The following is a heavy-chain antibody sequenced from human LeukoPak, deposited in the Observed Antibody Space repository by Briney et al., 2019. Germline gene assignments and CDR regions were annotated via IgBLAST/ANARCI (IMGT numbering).Heavy chain of an antibody. CDR2: ISGSGGST. CDR1: GFTFSSYA. Sequence: PGGSLRLSCAASGFTFSSYAMSWVSQAPGKGLEWVSAISGSGGSTYYADSVKGRFTISRDNSKNTLYLQMNSLRVEDTAVYYCAKVEGIVVVPAAKHYFDYWGQGTLVTVSS. D-gene: IGHD2-2*01. CDR3: AKVEGIVVVPAAKHYFDY. V-gene: IGHV3-23*01. J-gene: IGHJ4*02.